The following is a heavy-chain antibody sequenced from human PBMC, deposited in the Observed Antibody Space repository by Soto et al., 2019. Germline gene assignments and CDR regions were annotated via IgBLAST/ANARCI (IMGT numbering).Heavy chain of an antibody. Sequence: QVQLVQSGAEVKKPGASVKVSCKASGYTFTSYGISWVRQAPGQGLEWMGWISAYNGNTNYAQKLQGRVTMTTDTSTRTAYMELRSLRSDDTAVYYCARAPIVVVPAAVYYYYYMDVWGKGTTVTVSS. CDR3: ARAPIVVVPAAVYYYYYMDV. CDR1: GYTFTSYG. V-gene: IGHV1-18*01. J-gene: IGHJ6*03. D-gene: IGHD2-2*01. CDR2: ISAYNGNT.